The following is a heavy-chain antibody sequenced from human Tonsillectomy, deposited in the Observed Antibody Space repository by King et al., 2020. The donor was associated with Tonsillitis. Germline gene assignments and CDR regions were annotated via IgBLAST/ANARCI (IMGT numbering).Heavy chain of an antibody. Sequence: VQLVESGGGVVQPGRSLRLSCAASTFPFSNYAMHWVRQAPGKGLEWVAVIWSDGSNKYYADSARGRFTISRDNSKNTLYLEMNSLRAEDTAVYYCARVDSRGWHDSHYLDYWGQGTLVTVAS. CDR3: ARVDSRGWHDSHYLDY. CDR1: TFPFSNYA. J-gene: IGHJ4*02. D-gene: IGHD6-19*01. V-gene: IGHV3-33*08. CDR2: IWSDGSNK.